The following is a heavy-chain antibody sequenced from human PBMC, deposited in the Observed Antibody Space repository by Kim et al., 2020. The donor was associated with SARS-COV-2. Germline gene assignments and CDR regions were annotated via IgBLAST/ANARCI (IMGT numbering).Heavy chain of an antibody. CDR3: AKAPRGAIMGGNAFDI. J-gene: IGHJ3*02. V-gene: IGHV3-9*01. D-gene: IGHD3-10*01. Sequence: SGISWNSGSKGYAYSVKGRFTISRDNAKNSLYLQMNSLRTEDTAFYYCAKAPRGAIMGGNAFDIWGQGTMVTV. CDR2: ISWNSGSK.